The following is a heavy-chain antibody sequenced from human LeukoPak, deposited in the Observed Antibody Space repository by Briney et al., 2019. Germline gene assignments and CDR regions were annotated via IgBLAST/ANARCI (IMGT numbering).Heavy chain of an antibody. CDR1: GGSISSYY. J-gene: IGHJ5*02. Sequence: SETLSLTCTVSGGSISSYYWSWIRQPPGKGLEWIGYIYYSGSTNYNPSLKSRVTISVDTSKNQFSLKLSSVTAADTAVYYCAGDGEYSNWGVRGWFDPWGQGTLVTVSS. CDR2: IYYSGST. CDR3: AGDGEYSNWGVRGWFDP. V-gene: IGHV4-59*01. D-gene: IGHD6-6*01.